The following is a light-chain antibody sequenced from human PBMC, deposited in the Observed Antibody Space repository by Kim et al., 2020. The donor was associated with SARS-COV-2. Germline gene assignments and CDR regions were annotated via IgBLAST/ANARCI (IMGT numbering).Light chain of an antibody. V-gene: IGKV1-16*02. CDR3: QQYNHHPYT. J-gene: IGKJ2*01. CDR1: QDISTY. CDR2: DAS. Sequence: SASVGARVTITCRSSQDISTYVAWFQQEAGKAPKSLIFDASSLQSGVPSKFSGSGSGTEFTLTISSLQPEDFATYYCQQYNHHPYTFGQGTKLEI.